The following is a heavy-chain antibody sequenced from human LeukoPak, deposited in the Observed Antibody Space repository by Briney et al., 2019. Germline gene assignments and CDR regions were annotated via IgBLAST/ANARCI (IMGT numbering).Heavy chain of an antibody. CDR1: GFTVSSNY. Sequence: GGSLRLSCAASGFTVSSNYMSWVRQAPGKGLEWVSVIYSGGSTYYADSVKGRLTISRDNSKNTLYLQMNSLRAEDTAVYYCARGMGYCSSTSCSPPDYWGQGTLVTVSS. D-gene: IGHD2-2*01. CDR2: IYSGGST. V-gene: IGHV3-53*01. J-gene: IGHJ4*02. CDR3: ARGMGYCSSTSCSPPDY.